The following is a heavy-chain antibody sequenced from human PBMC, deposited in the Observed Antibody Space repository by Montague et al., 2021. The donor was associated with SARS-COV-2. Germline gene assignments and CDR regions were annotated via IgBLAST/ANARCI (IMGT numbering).Heavy chain of an antibody. CDR1: GGSISSGNW. Sequence: SETLSLTCAVSGGSISSGNWWSWVRQPPGKGLEWIGEIYHSGSTNYNPSLKSRVTISLDKSKNQFSLNLSSATAAGTAVYYCARFFSSWTDWGQGTLVTVSS. CDR3: ARFFSSWTD. J-gene: IGHJ4*02. V-gene: IGHV4-4*02. D-gene: IGHD6-13*01. CDR2: IYHSGST.